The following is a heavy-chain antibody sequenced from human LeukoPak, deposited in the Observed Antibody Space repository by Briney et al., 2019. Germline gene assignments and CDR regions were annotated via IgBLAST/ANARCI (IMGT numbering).Heavy chain of an antibody. CDR2: ISGSGGST. Sequence: GGSLRLSCAASGFTFSSYAMSWVRQAPGKGLEWVSAISGSGGSTYYADSVKGRFTISRDNSKNTLYLQMNSLRAEDTAVYYCARGITGTTSHYCYYYYMDVWGKGTTVTVSS. D-gene: IGHD1-7*01. J-gene: IGHJ6*03. V-gene: IGHV3-23*01. CDR3: ARGITGTTSHYCYYYYMDV. CDR1: GFTFSSYA.